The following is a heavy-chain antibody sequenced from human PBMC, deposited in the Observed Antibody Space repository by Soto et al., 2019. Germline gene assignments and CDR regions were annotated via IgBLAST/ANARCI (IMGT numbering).Heavy chain of an antibody. J-gene: IGHJ5*02. CDR3: AGDIKYGAYSRWFDP. Sequence: QVQLVQSGAEVKKPGASVKVSCKASGYTFTSYDINWVRQATGQGLEYLGWMNPNSGNTAYVQKFQGRVTMTWDTSITTDYLELSSLRYADTAVYFCAGDIKYGAYSRWFDPWGQGTLVTVSS. CDR2: MNPNSGNT. V-gene: IGHV1-8*01. CDR1: GYTFTSYD. D-gene: IGHD4-17*01.